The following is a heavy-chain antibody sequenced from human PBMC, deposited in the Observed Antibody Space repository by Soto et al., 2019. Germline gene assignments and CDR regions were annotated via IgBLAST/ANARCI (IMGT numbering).Heavy chain of an antibody. D-gene: IGHD6-6*01. J-gene: IGHJ4*02. CDR2: IYYSGST. CDR1: GGSISSGGYY. V-gene: IGHV4-31*03. CDR3: ARVFSSSSGALAFDY. Sequence: PSETLSLTCTVSGGSISSGGYYWRWIRQHPGKGLEWIGYIYYSGSTYYNPSLKSRVTISVDTSKNQFSLKLSSVTAADTAVYYCARVFSSSSGALAFDYWGQGTLVTVSP.